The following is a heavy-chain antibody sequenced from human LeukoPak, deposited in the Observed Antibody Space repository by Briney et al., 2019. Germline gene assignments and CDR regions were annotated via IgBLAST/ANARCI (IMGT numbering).Heavy chain of an antibody. CDR1: GFTFVDYG. CDR3: ARDRLGPSFSVSHFDL. D-gene: IGHD3-3*02. CDR2: INYNGALT. V-gene: IGHV3-20*04. J-gene: IGHJ4*02. Sequence: GGSLRLSCATSGFTFVDYGLSWVRRAPGKGLEWLCAINYNGALTDYAESVKGRFTIPRDNAKNSLYLRMDSLRAEDTALYYCARDRLGPSFSVSHFDLWGQGTLVTVSS.